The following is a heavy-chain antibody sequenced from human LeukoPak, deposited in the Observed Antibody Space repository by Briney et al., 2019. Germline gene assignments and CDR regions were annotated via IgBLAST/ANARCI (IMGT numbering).Heavy chain of an antibody. J-gene: IGHJ4*02. CDR1: GGSVTSTNW. CDR2: VHLDGRT. Sequence: PSETQSLTCDVSGGSVTSTNWWTWVRQPPGKGLEWIGEVHLDGRTNYNPSLKSRLIMSVDLPESHISLKLTSVTAADTAVYYCAREGGFYRPLDYSGQGTLVTVSS. V-gene: IGHV4-4*02. CDR3: AREGGFYRPLDY. D-gene: IGHD3-3*01.